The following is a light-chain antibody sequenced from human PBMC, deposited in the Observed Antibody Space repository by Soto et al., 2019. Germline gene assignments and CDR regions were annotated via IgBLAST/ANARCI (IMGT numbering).Light chain of an antibody. CDR3: QQYGSSAIT. J-gene: IGKJ5*01. V-gene: IGKV1-5*01. Sequence: DIHMTQSPSTLSASVGGRFTITFRASQNINSWLAWYQQKPGKAPKLLIYAASTLQSGVPSRFSGSGSGTDFTLTISRLEPEDFAVYYCQQYGSSAITFGQGTRLENK. CDR2: AAS. CDR1: QNINSW.